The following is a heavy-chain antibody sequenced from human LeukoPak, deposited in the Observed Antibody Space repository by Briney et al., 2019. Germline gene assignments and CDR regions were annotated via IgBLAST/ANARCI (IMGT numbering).Heavy chain of an antibody. CDR1: GFTFSSYW. D-gene: IGHD3-10*01. Sequence: GGSLRLSCAASGFTFSSYWMSWVRQAPGKGLEWVAVISYDGSNKYYADSVKGRFTISRDNSKNTLYLQMNSLRAEDTAVYYCARGTVWFGELLSLDYWGQGTLVTVSS. J-gene: IGHJ4*02. CDR2: ISYDGSNK. CDR3: ARGTVWFGELLSLDY. V-gene: IGHV3-30*03.